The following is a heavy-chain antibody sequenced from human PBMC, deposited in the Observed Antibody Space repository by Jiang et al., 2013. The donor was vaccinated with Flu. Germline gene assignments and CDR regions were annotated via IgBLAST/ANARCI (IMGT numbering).Heavy chain of an antibody. CDR3: ARAPFDVDTAMVYYDY. V-gene: IGHV1-2*04. CDR1: GYTFTGYY. D-gene: IGHD5-18*01. J-gene: IGHJ4*02. Sequence: GAEVKKPGASVKVSCKASGYTFTGYYMHWVRQAPGQGLEWMGWINPNSGGTNYAQKFQGWVTMTRDTSISTAYMELSRLRSDDTAVYYCARAPFDVDTAMVYYDYWGQGTLVTVSS. CDR2: INPNSGGT.